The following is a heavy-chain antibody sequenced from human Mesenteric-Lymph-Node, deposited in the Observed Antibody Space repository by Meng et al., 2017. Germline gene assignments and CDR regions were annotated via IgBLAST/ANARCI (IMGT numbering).Heavy chain of an antibody. CDR1: GYTFTSYD. CDR2: MNPNSGGT. CDR3: ARVGVFSCDY. Sequence: ASVKVSCKASGYTFTSYDINWVRQATGQGLEWMGWMNPNSGGTNYAQKFQGRVTMTRDTSISTAYMELSRLRSDDTAVYYCARVGVFSCDYWGQGTLVTVSS. J-gene: IGHJ4*02. V-gene: IGHV1-2*02. D-gene: IGHD2-8*01.